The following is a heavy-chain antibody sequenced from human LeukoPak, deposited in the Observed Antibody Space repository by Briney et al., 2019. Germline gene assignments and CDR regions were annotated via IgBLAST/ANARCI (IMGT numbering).Heavy chain of an antibody. Sequence: ASETLSLTCTVSGGSISNYYWNWIRQPPGKGLEWIGSVYYSGSTYSNPSLKSRITVSVDTSKNQFSLKLSSVTAADTAVYYCARLYYDSRGYYWFDPWGQGTLVTVSS. D-gene: IGHD3-22*01. V-gene: IGHV4-39*01. J-gene: IGHJ5*02. CDR1: GGSISNYY. CDR2: VYYSGST. CDR3: ARLYYDSRGYYWFDP.